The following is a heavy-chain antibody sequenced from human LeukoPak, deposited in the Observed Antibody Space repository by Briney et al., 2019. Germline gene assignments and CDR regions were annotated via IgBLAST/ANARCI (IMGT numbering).Heavy chain of an antibody. CDR3: AREGVDAFDI. J-gene: IGHJ3*02. CDR1: GFSFSTYT. Sequence: GGSLRLSCAASGFSFSTYTLNWVRQAPGKGLEWVSSISSTSSYIYYADSVKGRFTISRDNAKDSLYLQMNSLRAGDTAVYYCAREGVDAFDIWGQGTMVTVSS. V-gene: IGHV3-21*01. D-gene: IGHD3-10*01. CDR2: ISSTSSYI.